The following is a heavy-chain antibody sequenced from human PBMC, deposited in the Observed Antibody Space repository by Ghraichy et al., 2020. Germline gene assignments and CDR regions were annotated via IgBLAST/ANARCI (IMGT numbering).Heavy chain of an antibody. V-gene: IGHV3-9*01. CDR1: GFKFEDYA. J-gene: IGHJ6*02. CDR2: ISWNSVTK. Sequence: GGSLRLSCAGSGFKFEDYAMHWVRQVPGKGLEWVSGISWNSVTKVYADSVKGRFTISRDNAKNSLYLQLSSLTTEDSALYYCAKQATPTLVYYYRLDVWGRETTVAVSS. CDR3: AKQATPTLVYYYRLDV. D-gene: IGHD6-6*01.